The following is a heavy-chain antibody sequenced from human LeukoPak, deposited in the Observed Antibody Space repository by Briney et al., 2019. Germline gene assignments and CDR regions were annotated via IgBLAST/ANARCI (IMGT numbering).Heavy chain of an antibody. Sequence: ASVKVSCKASGYTFTGHFMSWVRQAPEQGLEWMGWIKPKSGATAYAQKFQGRVTMTRDTAINTAYLELSSLTSDDTAVYYCARVREWEEISGAIPDYFDYWGQGTLITVSS. CDR2: IKPKSGAT. CDR1: GYTFTGHF. CDR3: ARVREWEEISGAIPDYFDY. D-gene: IGHD3-3*01. J-gene: IGHJ4*02. V-gene: IGHV1-2*02.